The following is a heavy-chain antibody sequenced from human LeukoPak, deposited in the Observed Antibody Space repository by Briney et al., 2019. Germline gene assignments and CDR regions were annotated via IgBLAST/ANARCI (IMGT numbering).Heavy chain of an antibody. CDR2: IYPGDSDT. D-gene: IGHD6-13*01. CDR1: GYSFTNYW. J-gene: IGHJ4*02. Sequence: GESLKISCKGSGYSFTNYWIGWVRQMPGKGLEWMGVIYPGDSDTRYSPSFQGQVTISADKSISTAYLQWSSLKASDTALYYCARPSSSWYDNFDYWDQGTLVTVSS. CDR3: ARPSSSWYDNFDY. V-gene: IGHV5-51*01.